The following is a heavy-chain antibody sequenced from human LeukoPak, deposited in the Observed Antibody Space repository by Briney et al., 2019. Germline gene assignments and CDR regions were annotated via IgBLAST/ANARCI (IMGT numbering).Heavy chain of an antibody. CDR1: GFTFSRYW. V-gene: IGHV3-74*01. CDR2: ISPDGSRT. CDR3: ARDQAGTLSFDP. Sequence: GGALRLSCAASGFTFSRYWMHWVRQAPGKGLVWVSRISPDGSRTTYADSVKGRFTISRDNSKNTLYLQMNSLRAEDTAVYYCARDQAGTLSFDPWGQGTLVTVSS. J-gene: IGHJ5*02. D-gene: IGHD1-1*01.